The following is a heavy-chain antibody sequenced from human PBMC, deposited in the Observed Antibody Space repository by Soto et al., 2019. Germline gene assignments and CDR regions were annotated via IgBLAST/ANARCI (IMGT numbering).Heavy chain of an antibody. D-gene: IGHD5-12*01. J-gene: IGHJ6*02. CDR2: IYYSGST. CDR1: GGSISSGGYY. V-gene: IGHV4-31*03. CDR3: AGGGYDFYYYYYGMDV. Sequence: SETLSLTCTVSGGSISSGGYYWSWIRQHPGKGLEWIGYIYYSGSTYYNPSLKSRVTISVDTSKNQFSLKLSSVTAADTAVYHCAGGGYDFYYYYYGMDVWGQGTTVTVSS.